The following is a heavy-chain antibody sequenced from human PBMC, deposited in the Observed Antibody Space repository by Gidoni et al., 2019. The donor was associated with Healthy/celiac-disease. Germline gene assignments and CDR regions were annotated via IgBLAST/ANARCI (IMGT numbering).Heavy chain of an antibody. CDR1: GYTFTRYY. V-gene: IGHV1-46*03. CDR2: INPSGGST. Sequence: QVQLVQSGAEVKKPGASVKVSCKASGYTFTRYYMHWVRQAPGPGLEWMGIINPSGGSTSYAQKFQGRVTMTRDTSTSTVYMEPSSLRSEDTAVYYCARDRPPGSSSRVDDAFDIWGQGTMVTVSS. D-gene: IGHD6-6*01. J-gene: IGHJ3*02. CDR3: ARDRPPGSSSRVDDAFDI.